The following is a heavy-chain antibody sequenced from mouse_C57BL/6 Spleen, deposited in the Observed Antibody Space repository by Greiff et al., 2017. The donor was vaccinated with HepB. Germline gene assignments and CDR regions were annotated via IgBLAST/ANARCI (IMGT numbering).Heavy chain of an antibody. J-gene: IGHJ2*01. V-gene: IGHV1-55*01. CDR3: ASDYYGSSYVNYFDY. CDR2: IYPGSGST. Sequence: VQLQQPGAELVKPGASVKMSCKASGYTFTSYWITWVKQRPGQGLEWIGDIYPGSGSTNYNEKFKSKATLTVDTSSSTAYMQLSSLTSEDSAVYYCASDYYGSSYVNYFDYWGQGTTLTVSS. CDR1: GYTFTSYW. D-gene: IGHD1-1*01.